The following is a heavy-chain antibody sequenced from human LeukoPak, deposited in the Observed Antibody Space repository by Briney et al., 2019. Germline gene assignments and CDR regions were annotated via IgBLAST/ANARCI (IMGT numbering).Heavy chain of an antibody. CDR2: VYYSGST. J-gene: IGHJ4*02. V-gene: IGHV4-59*08. CDR1: GGSITTYY. CDR3: ASVRGNDQHVNS. Sequence: SETLSLTCTVSGGSITTYYWSWIRQPPGKGLEWIGYVYYSGSTTYSPSLKSRLTMSVDTSKNQFSMRLNSVTATDTAVYYCASVRGNDQHVNSWGLGTLVTVSP. D-gene: IGHD4-23*01.